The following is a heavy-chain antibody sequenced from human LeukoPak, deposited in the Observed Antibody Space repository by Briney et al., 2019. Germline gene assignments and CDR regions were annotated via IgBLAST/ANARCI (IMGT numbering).Heavy chain of an antibody. J-gene: IGHJ4*02. V-gene: IGHV3-30*04. CDR3: ARGRTYYYDSSGYYTFDY. Sequence: GRSLRLSCAASGFTFSSYAMHWVRQAPGKGLEWVAVISYDGSNKYYADSVKGRFTISRDNSKNTLYLQMNSLRAEDTAVYYCARGRTYYYDSSGYYTFDYWGQGTLVTVSS. D-gene: IGHD3-22*01. CDR2: ISYDGSNK. CDR1: GFTFSSYA.